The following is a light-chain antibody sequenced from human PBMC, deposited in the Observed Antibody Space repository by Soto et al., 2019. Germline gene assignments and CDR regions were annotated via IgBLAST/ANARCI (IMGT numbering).Light chain of an antibody. CDR3: QQSYSTPPFT. CDR1: QRFGSSN. J-gene: IGKJ3*01. CDR2: STS. V-gene: IGKV3-20*01. Sequence: EIVLTQSPGTLSLSPGERGTLSCRASQRFGSSNLAWYQQKPGQAPRLLIYSTSSRATGIPDRFSGSGSGTDFTLTISRLEPEDSATYYCQQSYSTPPFTFGPGTRVDI.